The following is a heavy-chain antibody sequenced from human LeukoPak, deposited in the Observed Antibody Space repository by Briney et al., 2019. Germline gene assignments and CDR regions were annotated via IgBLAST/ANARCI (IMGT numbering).Heavy chain of an antibody. CDR1: GFTFSNYA. CDR2: ISGSGGST. J-gene: IGHJ4*02. D-gene: IGHD3-22*01. CDR3: EKDRTYYYDSSGYIDY. V-gene: IGHV3-23*01. Sequence: PGGSLRLSCAVSGFTFSNYAMSWVRQAPGKGLEWVSGISGSGGSTYYADSVKGRFTISRDNSKNTLYLQMNSLRAEDTAVYHCEKDRTYYYDSSGYIDYWGQGTLVTVSS.